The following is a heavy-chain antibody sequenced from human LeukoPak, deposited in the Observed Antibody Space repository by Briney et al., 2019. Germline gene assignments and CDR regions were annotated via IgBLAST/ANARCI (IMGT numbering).Heavy chain of an antibody. D-gene: IGHD6-19*01. CDR1: GGSFSNYY. V-gene: IGHV4-34*01. Sequence: SETLSLTRDVYGGSFSNYYWSWIRQPPGKGLEWIGEIDHSGSTNYNPSLKSRVTILVDTSKNQFSLKMTSVTAADTAVYFCARVGSGGAWFDFWGQGTLVTVSS. CDR3: ARVGSGGAWFDF. J-gene: IGHJ4*02. CDR2: IDHSGST.